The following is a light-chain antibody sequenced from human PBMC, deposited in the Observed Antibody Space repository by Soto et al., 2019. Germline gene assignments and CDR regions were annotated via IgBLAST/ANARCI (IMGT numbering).Light chain of an antibody. CDR1: SSDVGDYNY. V-gene: IGLV2-14*01. CDR3: SSCTSSSTLVV. Sequence: QSVLTQPASVSGSPGQSITISCTGTSSDVGDYNYVSWYQQHPGKAPKLMIYDVSNRPSGVSNRFSGSKSGNTASLTISGLQAEDEADYYCSSCTSSSTLVVFGGGTKLTVL. CDR2: DVS. J-gene: IGLJ2*01.